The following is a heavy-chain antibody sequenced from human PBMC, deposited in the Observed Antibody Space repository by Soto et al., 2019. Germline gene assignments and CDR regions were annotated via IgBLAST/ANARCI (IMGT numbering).Heavy chain of an antibody. CDR2: ISGTSTT. D-gene: IGHD5-18*01. CDR3: ERGYSFGYGFDY. Sequence: GGSLRLSCAASGFSFSNYEMNWVRQAPGKGLEWVSVISGTSTTYYAASVKGRFTFSRDNAKNSLSLQMNCLRAEDTAVYYCERGYSFGYGFDYWGQGTLVTVSS. V-gene: IGHV3-48*03. CDR1: GFSFSNYE. J-gene: IGHJ4*02.